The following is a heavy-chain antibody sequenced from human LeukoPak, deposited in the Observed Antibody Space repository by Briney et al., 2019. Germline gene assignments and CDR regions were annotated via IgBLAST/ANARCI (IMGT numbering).Heavy chain of an antibody. V-gene: IGHV3-11*06. J-gene: IGHJ4*02. CDR3: VREAAATLFDY. Sequence: GGSLRLSCAASGFTVSDYSMAWVRQAPGKGLEWVSAISGSGSYTDYADSVKGRFTISKDNTHNSLSLRMNSLGAEDTAVYYCVREAAATLFDYWGQGTLVTVSS. CDR1: GFTVSDYS. CDR2: ISGSGSYT. D-gene: IGHD1-26*01.